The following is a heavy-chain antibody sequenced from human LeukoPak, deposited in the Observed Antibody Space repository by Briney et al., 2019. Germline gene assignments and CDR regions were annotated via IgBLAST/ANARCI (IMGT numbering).Heavy chain of an antibody. Sequence: SGGSLRLSCAASGFTVSSNYMSWVRQAPGKGLEWVSVIYSGGSTYYADSVKGRFTISRDNSKNTLYLQMNSLRAEDTAVYYCAKKTESTGEAFDYWGQGTQVTVSS. V-gene: IGHV3-53*01. D-gene: IGHD7-27*01. CDR3: AKKTESTGEAFDY. CDR2: IYSGGST. J-gene: IGHJ4*02. CDR1: GFTVSSNY.